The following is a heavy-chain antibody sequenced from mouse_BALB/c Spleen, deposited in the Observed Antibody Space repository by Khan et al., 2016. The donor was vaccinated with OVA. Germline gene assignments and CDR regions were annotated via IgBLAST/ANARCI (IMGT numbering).Heavy chain of an antibody. D-gene: IGHD1-1*01. Sequence: EVQLQESGPGLVKPSQSLSLTCTVTGYSITSDYAWNWIRQFPGNKLEWMGYLSYSGRTSYNPSLKSRFSMTRETCMNQFFLQLNSVTTEATATYDWARSVTITTVVATDFDYWGQGTTLTVSS. CDR3: ARSVTITTVVATDFDY. CDR2: LSYSGRT. J-gene: IGHJ2*01. CDR1: GYSITSDYA. V-gene: IGHV3-2*02.